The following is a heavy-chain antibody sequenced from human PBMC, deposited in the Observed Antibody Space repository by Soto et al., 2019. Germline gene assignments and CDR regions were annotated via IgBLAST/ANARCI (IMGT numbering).Heavy chain of an antibody. CDR3: AKARQAGIAAAGRLGYFDY. J-gene: IGHJ4*02. V-gene: IGHV3-9*01. D-gene: IGHD6-13*01. Sequence: EVQLVESGGGLVQPGRSLRLSCAASGFTFDDYAMHWVRQVPGKGLEWVSGISWNSGYIGYADSVKGRFTISRDNAKNSLYLQMNSLRAEDTALYYCAKARQAGIAAAGRLGYFDYWGQGTLVTVSS. CDR1: GFTFDDYA. CDR2: ISWNSGYI.